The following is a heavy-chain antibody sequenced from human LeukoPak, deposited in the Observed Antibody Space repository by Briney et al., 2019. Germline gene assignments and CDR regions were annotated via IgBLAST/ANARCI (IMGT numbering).Heavy chain of an antibody. Sequence: ASVKVSCKASGYTFTGYYMHCVRQAPGQGLEWMGWINPNSGGTNYAQKFQGRVTMTRDTSISTAYMELSRLRSDDTAVYYCARVNNSSWYYFDYWGQGTLVTVSS. J-gene: IGHJ4*02. D-gene: IGHD6-13*01. CDR3: ARVNNSSWYYFDY. CDR1: GYTFTGYY. V-gene: IGHV1-2*02. CDR2: INPNSGGT.